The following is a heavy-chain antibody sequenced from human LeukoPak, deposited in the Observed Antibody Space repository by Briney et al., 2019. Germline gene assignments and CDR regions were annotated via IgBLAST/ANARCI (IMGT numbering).Heavy chain of an antibody. CDR1: GYTFTSYA. D-gene: IGHD3-16*01. J-gene: IGHJ6*03. CDR2: INAGNGNT. V-gene: IGHV1-3*03. CDR3: ARERGSDYYYYMDV. Sequence: ASVKVSCKASGYTFTSYAMHWVRQAPGQRLEWMGWINAGNGNTKYSQEFQGRVTITRDTSASTAYMELSSLRSEDMAVYYCARERGSDYYYYMDVWGKGTTVTVSS.